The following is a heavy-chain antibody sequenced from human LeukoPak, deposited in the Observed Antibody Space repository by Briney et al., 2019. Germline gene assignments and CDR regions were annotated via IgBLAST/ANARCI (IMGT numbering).Heavy chain of an antibody. J-gene: IGHJ4*02. CDR1: GFTFSSYW. CDR3: ARDSRDCRGGSCCPDY. D-gene: IGHD2-15*01. CDR2: INSEGSST. V-gene: IGHV3-74*01. Sequence: PGGSLRLSCAASGFTFSSYWMHWVRQVPGKGLVWVSCINSEGSSTNYADSVKGRFTISRDNAKNTLFLQMNSLRAEDRAVYYCARDSRDCRGGSCCPDYWGQGTLVTVSS.